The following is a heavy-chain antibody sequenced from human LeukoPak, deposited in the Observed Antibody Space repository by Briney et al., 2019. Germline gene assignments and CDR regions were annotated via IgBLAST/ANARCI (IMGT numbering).Heavy chain of an antibody. J-gene: IGHJ5*02. Sequence: ASVKVSCKASGYTFTDYAINWVRQAPGHGLEWMGWINPNSGGTNYAQKFQGRVTMTRDTSISTAYMELSRLRSDDTAVYYCARDLSGWHNWFDPWGQGTLVTVSS. CDR2: INPNSGGT. CDR3: ARDLSGWHNWFDP. V-gene: IGHV1-2*02. CDR1: GYTFTDYA. D-gene: IGHD6-19*01.